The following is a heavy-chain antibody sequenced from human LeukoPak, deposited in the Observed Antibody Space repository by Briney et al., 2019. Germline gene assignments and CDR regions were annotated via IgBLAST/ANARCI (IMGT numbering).Heavy chain of an antibody. CDR3: ARARDGGYYFDY. CDR2: IYYSGST. V-gene: IGHV4-31*03. Sequence: KPSETLSLTCTVSGGSISSGGYYWSWIRQHPGKGLEWIGYIYYSGSTYYNPSLKSRITMSVDTSKNQFSLKLSSVTAADTAVYYCARARDGGYYFDYWGQGTLVTVSS. J-gene: IGHJ4*02. CDR1: GGSISSGGYY. D-gene: IGHD6-13*01.